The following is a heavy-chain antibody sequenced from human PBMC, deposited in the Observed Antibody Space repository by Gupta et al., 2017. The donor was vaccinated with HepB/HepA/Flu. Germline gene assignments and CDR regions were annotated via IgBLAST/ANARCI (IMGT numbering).Heavy chain of an antibody. D-gene: IGHD3-22*01. J-gene: IGHJ3*02. CDR3: ARVRYYYESGDYYDAFDI. CDR2: ITGSGTRT. V-gene: IGHV3-23*01. Sequence: EVQLLESGGGLVQPGGSLSLSCAASGFTFSLSAMTWVRRAHGKGLEWVSLITGSGTRTYYAEYVKGRFTISRDNSKNTVYVQMNSLRAEDTAVYYCARVRYYYESGDYYDAFDIWGQGTMVTVSS. CDR1: GFTFSLSA.